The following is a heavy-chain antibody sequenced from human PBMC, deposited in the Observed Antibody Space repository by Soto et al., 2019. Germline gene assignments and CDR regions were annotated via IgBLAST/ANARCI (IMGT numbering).Heavy chain of an antibody. CDR3: AREYYDSSGYRAAFDI. J-gene: IGHJ3*02. CDR1: GYTFTGYY. V-gene: IGHV1-2*04. D-gene: IGHD3-22*01. CDR2: INPNSGGT. Sequence: ASVKVSCKASGYTFTGYYMHWVRQAPGQGLEWMGWINPNSGGTNYAQKFQGWVTMTRDTSISTAYMELSRLRSDDTAVYYCAREYYDSSGYRAAFDIWGQGTTVTVSS.